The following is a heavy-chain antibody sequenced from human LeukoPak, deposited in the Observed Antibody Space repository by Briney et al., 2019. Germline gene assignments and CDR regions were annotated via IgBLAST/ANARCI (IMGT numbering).Heavy chain of an antibody. D-gene: IGHD4-17*01. V-gene: IGHV4-59*01. CDR1: GGSISSYY. CDR2: IYYSGST. Sequence: KPSETLSLTCTVSGGSISSYYWSWIRKPPGKGLGWIGYIYYSGSTNYNPSLKSRVTISVDTSKNQFSLKLSSVTAADTAVYYCARGYGDYAWDAFDIWGQGTMVTVSS. J-gene: IGHJ3*02. CDR3: ARGYGDYAWDAFDI.